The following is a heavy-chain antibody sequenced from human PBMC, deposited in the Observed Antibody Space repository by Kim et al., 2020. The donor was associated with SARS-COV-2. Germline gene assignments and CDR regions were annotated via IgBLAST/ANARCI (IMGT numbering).Heavy chain of an antibody. D-gene: IGHD6-6*01. CDR2: ST. Sequence: STNYNPSLKCRVTISVDTSKNQFSLKLSSVTAADTAVYYCARTLSSSFDYWGQGTLVTVSS. CDR3: ARTLSSSFDY. V-gene: IGHV4-34*01. J-gene: IGHJ4*02.